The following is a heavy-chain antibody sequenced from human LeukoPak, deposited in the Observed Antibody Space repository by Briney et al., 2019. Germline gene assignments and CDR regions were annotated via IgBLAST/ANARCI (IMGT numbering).Heavy chain of an antibody. J-gene: IGHJ4*02. V-gene: IGHV3-23*01. D-gene: IGHD1-26*01. CDR3: AKSYSGSYDNYFDY. CDR1: EFTFSSYA. Sequence: GGSLRLSCAASEFTFSSYAMNWVRQAPGKGLEWVSAISGSGGSTYYADSVKGRFSISRDNSKNTLYLQMNSLRAEDTALYYCAKSYSGSYDNYFDYWGQGTLVIVSS. CDR2: ISGSGGST.